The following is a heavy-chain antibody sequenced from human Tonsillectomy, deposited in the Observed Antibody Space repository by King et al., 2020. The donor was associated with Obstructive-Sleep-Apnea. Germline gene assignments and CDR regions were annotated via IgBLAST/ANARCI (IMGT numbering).Heavy chain of an antibody. CDR1: GGSISSDGYY. V-gene: IGHV4-31*03. J-gene: IGHJ4*02. CDR2: IYYRGST. CDR3: ARGSPYYFDY. D-gene: IGHD3-10*01. Sequence: VQLQESGPGLVKPSQTLSLTCIVSGGSISSDGYYWSWIRHHPGKGLEWIAYIYYRGSTYYNPSLKNRVTISVDTSKNQLSLKLSSMTAADTAVYYCARGSPYYFDYWGQGTLVTVSS.